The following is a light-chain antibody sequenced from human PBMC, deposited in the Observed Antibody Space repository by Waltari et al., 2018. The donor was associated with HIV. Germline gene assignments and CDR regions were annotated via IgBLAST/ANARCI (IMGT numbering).Light chain of an antibody. J-gene: IGLJ2*01. CDR2: EVT. Sequence: QSALTQPASVSGSPGQSVTISCTAPTRDFGRYNSSSWYQQHPGNLPKVIIYEVTSRPSGVPHRFSGSKSGNTASLTISGLQAEDEAIYYCSTHTTTDTLIFGGGTKLTVL. CDR3: STHTTTDTLI. CDR1: TRDFGRYNS. V-gene: IGLV2-14*03.